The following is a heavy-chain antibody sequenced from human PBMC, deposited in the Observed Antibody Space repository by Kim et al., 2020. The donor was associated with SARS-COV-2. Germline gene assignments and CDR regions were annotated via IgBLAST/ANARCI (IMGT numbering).Heavy chain of an antibody. V-gene: IGHV3-11*06. J-gene: IGHJ4*02. D-gene: IGHD3-3*01. Sequence: VKGRFTSSRDNAKNSLYLQMNSLRAEDTAVYYCARAGGITIFGVVISLDYWGQGTLVTVSS. CDR3: ARAGGITIFGVVISLDY.